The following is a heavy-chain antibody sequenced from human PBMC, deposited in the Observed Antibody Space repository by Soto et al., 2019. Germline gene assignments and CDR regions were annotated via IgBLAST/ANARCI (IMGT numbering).Heavy chain of an antibody. CDR1: VFSFSTYG. D-gene: IGHD3-22*01. J-gene: IGHJ4*02. Sequence: PWWSLRLSCSASVFSFSTYGMHWVRQAPGKGLECVAVIWFDGSNKQYADSVKGRFTISRDNSKNTLYLQMNSLIVEDTAVYYCARDNSDSGGYYYFDYWGQGTLVTVSS. V-gene: IGHV3-33*01. CDR2: IWFDGSNK. CDR3: ARDNSDSGGYYYFDY.